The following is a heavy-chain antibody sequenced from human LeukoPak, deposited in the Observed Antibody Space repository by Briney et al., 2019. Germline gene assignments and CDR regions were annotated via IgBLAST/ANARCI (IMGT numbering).Heavy chain of an antibody. CDR1: GFTFSSFA. V-gene: IGHV3-30*04. J-gene: IGHJ5*02. CDR3: ARSRVWFGELLYSDWFDP. D-gene: IGHD3-10*01. CDR2: VSYDGSNK. Sequence: PGRSLRLSCAASGFTFSSFAMHWVRQVPGKGLEWVAVVSYDGSNKYYADSVKGRFTISRDNSKNTLYLQMNSLRAEDTAVYYCARSRVWFGELLYSDWFDPWGQGTLVTVSS.